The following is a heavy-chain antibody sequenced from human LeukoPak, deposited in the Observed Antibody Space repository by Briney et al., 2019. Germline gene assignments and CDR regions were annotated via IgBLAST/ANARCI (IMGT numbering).Heavy chain of an antibody. CDR1: GYTFTGYY. Sequence: GASVKVSCKASGYTFTGYYMHWVRQAPGQGLEWMGWINPNSGGTNYAQRFQGMVTMTRDTSISTAYMELSRLRSDDTAVYYCARVEYYDFLTGYYESNWFDPWGQGTLVTVPS. CDR2: INPNSGGT. CDR3: ARVEYYDFLTGYYESNWFDP. D-gene: IGHD3-9*01. V-gene: IGHV1-2*02. J-gene: IGHJ5*02.